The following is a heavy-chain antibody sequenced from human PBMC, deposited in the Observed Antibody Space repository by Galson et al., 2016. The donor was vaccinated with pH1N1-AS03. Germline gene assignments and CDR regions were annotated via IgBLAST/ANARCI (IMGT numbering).Heavy chain of an antibody. J-gene: IGHJ3*02. V-gene: IGHV3-30-3*01. CDR3: AREEGGVGSNWLQTDAFVI. D-gene: IGHD6-13*01. CDR2: MSYEGTTT. Sequence: SLRLSCAASGFIFTHYSMHWVRQAPGKGLEWVAVMSYEGTTTYYADSVKGRFTISRDNSKNTLYLQMNSLRTEDTAVYYCAREEGGVGSNWLQTDAFVIWGQGTMVTVAS. CDR1: GFIFTHYS.